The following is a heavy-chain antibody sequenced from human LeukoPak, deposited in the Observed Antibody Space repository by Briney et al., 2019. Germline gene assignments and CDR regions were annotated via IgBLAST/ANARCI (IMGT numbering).Heavy chain of an antibody. J-gene: IGHJ4*02. V-gene: IGHV4-39*01. CDR2: IYYSGST. CDR3: ARYPRYGPGPFDY. Sequence: SETLSLTCTVSGGSISSSSYYWGWIRQPPGKGLEWIGGIYYSGSTYYNPSLKSRVTISVDTSKNQFSLKLSSVTAADTAVYYCARYPRYGPGPFDYWGQGTLVTVSS. D-gene: IGHD5-18*01. CDR1: GGSISSSSYY.